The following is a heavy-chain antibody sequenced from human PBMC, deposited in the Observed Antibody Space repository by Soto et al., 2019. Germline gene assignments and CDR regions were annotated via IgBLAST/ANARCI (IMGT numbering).Heavy chain of an antibody. CDR1: GYTFTTYA. CDR2: INAGNGNT. Sequence: GASVKVSCKASGYTFTTYAMHWVRQAPGQRLEWMGWINAGNGNTKYSQKFQGRVTITRDTSASTVYMELSSLRSEDTAVYYCARAGLFWPNYMDVWGKGTTVTVSS. V-gene: IGHV1-3*01. D-gene: IGHD3-3*01. CDR3: ARAGLFWPNYMDV. J-gene: IGHJ6*03.